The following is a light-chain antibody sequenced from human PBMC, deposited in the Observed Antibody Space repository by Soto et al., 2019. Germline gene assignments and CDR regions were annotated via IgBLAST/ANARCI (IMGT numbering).Light chain of an antibody. V-gene: IGLV2-11*01. CDR1: SSDVGGYNY. CDR3: SSYAGSNTWV. Sequence: QSVLTQPRSVSGSPGQSVAISCTGTSSDVGGYNYVSWYQQHPGKAPKLMIYDVSKWPSGVPDRFSGSKSGNTASLTISGLQVEYEADYYCSSYAGSNTWVFGGGTKLT. CDR2: DVS. J-gene: IGLJ3*02.